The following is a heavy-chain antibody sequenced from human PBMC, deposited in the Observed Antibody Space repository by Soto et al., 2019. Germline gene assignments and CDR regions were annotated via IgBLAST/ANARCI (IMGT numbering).Heavy chain of an antibody. CDR3: ARGPMVRGVIIPTYYFDY. J-gene: IGHJ4*02. V-gene: IGHV1-69*06. Sequence: SVKVSCKASGGTFSSYAISWVRQAPGQGLEWMGGIIPIFGTANYAQTFQGRVTITPDKSTSTAYMELSSLRSEDTAVYYCARGPMVRGVIIPTYYFDYWGQGTLVAVSS. CDR2: IIPIFGTA. CDR1: GGTFSSYA. D-gene: IGHD3-10*01.